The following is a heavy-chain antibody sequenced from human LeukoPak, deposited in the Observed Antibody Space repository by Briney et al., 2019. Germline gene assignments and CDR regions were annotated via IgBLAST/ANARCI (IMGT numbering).Heavy chain of an antibody. CDR1: GYTFTGYY. CDR2: INPNSGGT. Sequence: GASVKVSCKASGYTFTGYYMHWVRQAPGQGLEWMGWINPNSGGTNYAQKFQGRVTMTRDTSISTAYMELSRLRSDDTAVYYCARGGTTGTTSESLAFDIWGQGTMVTVSS. V-gene: IGHV1-2*02. J-gene: IGHJ3*02. D-gene: IGHD1-1*01. CDR3: ARGGTTGTTSESLAFDI.